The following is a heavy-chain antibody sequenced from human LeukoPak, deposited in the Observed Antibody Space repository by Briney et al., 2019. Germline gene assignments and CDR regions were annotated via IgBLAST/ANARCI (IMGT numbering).Heavy chain of an antibody. V-gene: IGHV1-2*02. CDR3: ARDPATVTTIQYNWFDP. Sequence: ASVKVSCKASGYTFTGYYMHWVRQAPGQGLEWMGWINPNSGGTNYAQKFQGRVTMTRDTSISTAYMELSSLRSDDTAVYYCARDPATVTTIQYNWFDPWGQGTLVTVSS. J-gene: IGHJ5*02. CDR2: INPNSGGT. CDR1: GYTFTGYY. D-gene: IGHD4-17*01.